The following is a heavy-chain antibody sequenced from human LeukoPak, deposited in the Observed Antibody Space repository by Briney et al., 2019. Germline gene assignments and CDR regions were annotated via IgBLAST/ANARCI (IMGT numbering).Heavy chain of an antibody. CDR3: ARVVDSSGYLTFDY. Sequence: SETLSLTCAVYGGSFSGYYWNWIRQPPGKGLEWIGEINHSRSTNYNPSLKSRVTISVDTSNNQFSLKLSSVTAADTAVYYCARVVDSSGYLTFDYWGQGTLVTVSS. D-gene: IGHD3-22*01. V-gene: IGHV4-34*01. CDR1: GGSFSGYY. J-gene: IGHJ4*02. CDR2: INHSRST.